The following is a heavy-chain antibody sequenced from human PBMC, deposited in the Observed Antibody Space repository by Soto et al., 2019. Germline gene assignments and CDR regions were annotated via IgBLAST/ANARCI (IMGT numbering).Heavy chain of an antibody. J-gene: IGHJ6*02. CDR1: GFTFNSYG. Sequence: QVQLVESGGGVVQPGTSLRLSCTASGFTFNSYGIHWVRQAPGKGLEWLALIEYNAKNRFYADSVKGRFSISRDNSRNTVYLQVNGLRAEETAVYYCAREGDDYCSVTRCFHYYGLDVWGQGTTVIVSS. CDR3: AREGDDYCSVTRCFHYYGLDV. CDR2: IEYNAKNR. V-gene: IGHV3-33*05. D-gene: IGHD2-15*01.